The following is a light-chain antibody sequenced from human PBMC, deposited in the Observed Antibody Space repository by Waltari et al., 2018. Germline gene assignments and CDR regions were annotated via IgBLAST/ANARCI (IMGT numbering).Light chain of an antibody. CDR2: HTS. CDR1: QSVSIY. Sequence: IVLTQSPGSLSLSPGERATLPCRASQSVSIYLACYQQKPGQAPRLLIYHTSTRATGIPDRFSGSGSGTDFSLTISRLEPEDFAVYYCQHYKNLPVPFGQGTRVEIK. CDR3: QHYKNLPVP. V-gene: IGKV3-11*01. J-gene: IGKJ1*01.